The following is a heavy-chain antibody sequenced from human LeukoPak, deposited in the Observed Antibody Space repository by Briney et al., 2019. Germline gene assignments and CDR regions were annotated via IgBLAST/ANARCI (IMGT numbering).Heavy chain of an antibody. Sequence: GGSLRLSCVAPGLALRNHWMSWVRQAPGKGLEWGANIHPDGGSAKNYVDSVKGRLPISRDNAKNSLYLQMSDLRAEDTAVYYCATTFPYCSEDNCALGGQGTLVTVSS. V-gene: IGHV3-7*01. CDR1: GLALRNHW. D-gene: IGHD2-15*01. CDR2: IHPDGGSAK. J-gene: IGHJ1*01. CDR3: ATTFPYCSEDNCAL.